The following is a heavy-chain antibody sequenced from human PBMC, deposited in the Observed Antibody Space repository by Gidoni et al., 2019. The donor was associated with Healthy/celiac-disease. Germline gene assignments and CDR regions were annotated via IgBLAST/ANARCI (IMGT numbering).Heavy chain of an antibody. J-gene: IGHJ3*02. CDR1: GGSISSSSYY. Sequence: QLQLQESGPGLVKPSETLSLPCTVSGGSISSSSYYWGWIRQPPGKGLEWIGSIYYSGRTYYNPSLKSRVTISVDTSKNQFSLKLSSVTAADTAVYYCARDGPPLNRDIVVVPGTQRAFDIWGQGTMVTVSS. CDR3: ARDGPPLNRDIVVVPGTQRAFDI. D-gene: IGHD2-2*01. CDR2: IYYSGRT. V-gene: IGHV4-39*07.